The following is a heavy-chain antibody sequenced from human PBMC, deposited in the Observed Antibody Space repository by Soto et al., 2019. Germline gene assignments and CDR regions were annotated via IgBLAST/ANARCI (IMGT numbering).Heavy chain of an antibody. Sequence: SETLSLTCTVSGGSIISGDYYWMWIRQPPGKGLEWIGYIYYSGSTYYNPSLKSRVTISVDTSKNQFSLKLSSVTAADTAVYYCAREKRSGNFDYWGQGTLVTVSS. V-gene: IGHV4-30-4*01. J-gene: IGHJ4*02. CDR3: AREKRSGNFDY. CDR1: GGSIISGDYY. CDR2: IYYSGST. D-gene: IGHD1-1*01.